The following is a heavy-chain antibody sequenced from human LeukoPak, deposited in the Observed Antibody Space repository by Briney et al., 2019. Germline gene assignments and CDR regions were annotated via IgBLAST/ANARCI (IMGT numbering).Heavy chain of an antibody. CDR1: GFHFGSYY. V-gene: IGHV3-7*01. J-gene: IGHJ1*01. D-gene: IGHD2-2*01. CDR3: ATYSSSNGREFQY. Sequence: GGSLRLSCAASGFHFGSYYMTWVRQAPGKGLEWVANIQQHGSETYYGDSVKGRFTISRDNAKNSLYLQMNSLRAEDTAVYYCATYSSSNGREFQYWGQGTLVTVSS. CDR2: IQQHGSET.